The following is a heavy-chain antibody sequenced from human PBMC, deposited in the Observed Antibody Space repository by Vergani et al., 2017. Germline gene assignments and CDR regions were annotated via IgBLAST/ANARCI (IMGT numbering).Heavy chain of an antibody. D-gene: IGHD1-14*01. CDR1: GASINNDFYY. CDR3: ARYNKQLCPRAVDL. V-gene: IGHV4-61*02. CDR2: IYVSGIT. J-gene: IGHJ3*01. Sequence: QVQLQESGPGLVKLSQTLSLTCTVSGASINNDFYYWPWIRQPAGKGLEWIGRIYVSGITDYTSSLQSRVSMSVDTSQIQFSLTLTSVTAADTAVYYCARYNKQLCPRAVDLWGQGTMVTVSS.